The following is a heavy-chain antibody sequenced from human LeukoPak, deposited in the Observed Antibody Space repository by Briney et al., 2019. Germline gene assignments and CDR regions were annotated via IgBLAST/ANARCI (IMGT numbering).Heavy chain of an antibody. V-gene: IGHV1-24*01. Sequence: GASVKVSCKVSGYTLTELSMHWVRQAPGKGLGWMGGFDPEDGETIYTQKFQGRVTITADKSTSTAYMELSSLRSEDTAVYYCARGRRGYSYAVDAFDIWGQGTMVTVSS. D-gene: IGHD5-18*01. J-gene: IGHJ3*02. CDR2: FDPEDGET. CDR3: ARGRRGYSYAVDAFDI. CDR1: GYTLTELS.